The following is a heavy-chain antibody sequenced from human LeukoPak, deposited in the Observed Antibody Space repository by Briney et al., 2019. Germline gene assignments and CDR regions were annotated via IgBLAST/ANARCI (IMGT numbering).Heavy chain of an antibody. CDR2: INHSGST. J-gene: IGHJ6*03. V-gene: IGHV4-34*01. CDR1: GGSFSGYY. Sequence: PSETLSLTCAVYGGSFSGYYWSWIRQPPGKGLEWIGEINHSGSTNYNPSLKSRVTISVDTSKNQFSLKLSSVAAADTAEYYCARVGRGIAARPRPDYYYYMDVWGKGTTVTVSS. D-gene: IGHD6-6*01. CDR3: ARVGRGIAARPRPDYYYYMDV.